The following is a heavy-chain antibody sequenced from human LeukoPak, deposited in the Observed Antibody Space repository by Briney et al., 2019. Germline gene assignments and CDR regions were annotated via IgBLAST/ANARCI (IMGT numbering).Heavy chain of an antibody. Sequence: SQTLSLTCTVSGGSISSGSYYWRWIRQPPGKGLEWIVEINHSGSTNYNPSLKSRATISVDTSKNNFSLKLSSVTAADTAVYYCARSRSGYYGSGSYHPWGQGTLVTVSS. CDR2: INHSGST. V-gene: IGHV4-39*02. J-gene: IGHJ5*02. D-gene: IGHD3-10*01. CDR1: GGSISSGSYY. CDR3: ARSRSGYYGSGSYHP.